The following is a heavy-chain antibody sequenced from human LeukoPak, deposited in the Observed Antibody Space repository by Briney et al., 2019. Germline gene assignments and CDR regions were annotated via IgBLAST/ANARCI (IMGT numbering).Heavy chain of an antibody. CDR3: ARGYMANWNDVALDY. J-gene: IGHJ4*02. CDR1: GYSFTAYH. V-gene: IGHV1-2*02. D-gene: IGHD1-1*01. CDR2: INPTSGGT. Sequence: ASVKVSCKASGYSFTAYHLLWVRQAPGQGLEWMGWINPTSGGTNSAQKFQGRVTTTRDTSINTAYLDLSGLTSDDTAVYYCARGYMANWNDVALDYWGQGTLVTVSS.